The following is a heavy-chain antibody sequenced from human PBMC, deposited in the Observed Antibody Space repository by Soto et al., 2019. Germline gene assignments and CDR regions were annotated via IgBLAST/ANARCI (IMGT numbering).Heavy chain of an antibody. V-gene: IGHV1-46*01. CDR1: GYTFTSYY. CDR2: INPSGGST. Sequence: GASVKVSCKASGYTFTSYYMHWVRQAPGQGLEWMGIINPSGGSTSYAQKFQGRVTMTRDTSTSTVYMVLSSLRSEDTAVYYCARDPDSSGYYNWFDPWGQGTLVTVSS. D-gene: IGHD3-22*01. J-gene: IGHJ5*02. CDR3: ARDPDSSGYYNWFDP.